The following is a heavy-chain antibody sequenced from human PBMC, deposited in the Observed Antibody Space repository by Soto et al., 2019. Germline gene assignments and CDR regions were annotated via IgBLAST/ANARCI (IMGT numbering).Heavy chain of an antibody. D-gene: IGHD3-3*01. Sequence: ASVKVSCKASGYTFTGYYMHWVRQAPGQGLEWMGWINPNSGGTNYAQKFQGWVTMTRDTSISTAYMELSRLRSDDTAVYYCSRSESYYDFWSGYLDYYYGMDVWGQGTTVTVSS. CDR2: INPNSGGT. J-gene: IGHJ6*02. CDR3: SRSESYYDFWSGYLDYYYGMDV. V-gene: IGHV1-2*04. CDR1: GYTFTGYY.